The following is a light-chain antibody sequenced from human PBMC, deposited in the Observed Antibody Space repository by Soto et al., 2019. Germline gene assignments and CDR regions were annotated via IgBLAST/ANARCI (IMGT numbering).Light chain of an antibody. Sequence: DIVMTQSPDSLAVSLGERATINCKSSRSVLYSSNNKNYLAWYQQKPGQPPKLLIYWASTRESGVPDRFSGSGSATDFTLTISSLQAEDVAVYYCQQYYSTPRTFGPGTKVDIK. J-gene: IGKJ3*01. V-gene: IGKV4-1*01. CDR1: RSVLYSSNNKNY. CDR3: QQYYSTPRT. CDR2: WAS.